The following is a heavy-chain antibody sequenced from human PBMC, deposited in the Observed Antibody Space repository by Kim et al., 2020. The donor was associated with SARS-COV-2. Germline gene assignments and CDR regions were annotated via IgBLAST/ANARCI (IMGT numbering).Heavy chain of an antibody. Sequence: SETLSLTCTVSGGSISSYYWSWIRQPPGKGLEWIGYIYYSGSTNYNPSLKSRVTISVDTSKNQFSLKLSSVTAADTAVYYCARGETRGHVFRLLGGFYYYYGMDVWGQGTTVTVSS. V-gene: IGHV4-59*13. J-gene: IGHJ6*02. CDR1: GGSISSYY. CDR3: ARGETRGHVFRLLGGFYYYYGMDV. D-gene: IGHD3-16*01. CDR2: IYYSGST.